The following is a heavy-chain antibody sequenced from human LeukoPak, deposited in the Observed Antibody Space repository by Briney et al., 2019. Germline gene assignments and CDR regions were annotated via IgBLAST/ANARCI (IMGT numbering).Heavy chain of an antibody. J-gene: IGHJ4*02. Sequence: MPSGTLSLTCAVSGDSISSGNWWSWVRQPPGEGLGWIGEIYHGGSTNYNPSLKSRVTISVDKSKNQFSLKLSSVTAADTAVYYCARASDKTLFFRYWGQGTLVTVSS. CDR3: ARASDKTLFFRY. V-gene: IGHV4-4*02. CDR2: IYHGGST. CDR1: GDSISSGNW.